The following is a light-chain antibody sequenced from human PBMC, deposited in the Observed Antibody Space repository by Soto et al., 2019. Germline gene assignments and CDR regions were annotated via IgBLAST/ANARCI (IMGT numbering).Light chain of an antibody. V-gene: IGKV3-20*01. CDR2: GAS. CDR3: QQYGSSPTWT. CDR1: QSVSSSY. Sequence: EIVLTQSPGTLSLSPGERATLSCRAVQSVSSSYLAWYQQKPGQAPRLLIYGASSRATGIPDRFGGSGSGTDFTLTISRLEPEDFAVYYCQQYGSSPTWTFGQGTKVDIK. J-gene: IGKJ1*01.